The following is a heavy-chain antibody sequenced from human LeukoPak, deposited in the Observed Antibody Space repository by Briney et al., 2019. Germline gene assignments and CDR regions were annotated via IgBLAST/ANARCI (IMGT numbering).Heavy chain of an antibody. V-gene: IGHV3-11*01. Sequence: GGSLCLSCADSGFTFSSYSMRWARQAPGKGLEWISYISSNAGTIYHTDSVKGRFTISRDNTKNLVYLQMDSLRAEDTAVYYCASGGISLLGGAFWSFDVWGRGALVTVSS. CDR2: ISSNAGTI. J-gene: IGHJ2*01. D-gene: IGHD3-3*01. CDR3: ASGGISLLGGAFWSFDV. CDR1: GFTFSSYS.